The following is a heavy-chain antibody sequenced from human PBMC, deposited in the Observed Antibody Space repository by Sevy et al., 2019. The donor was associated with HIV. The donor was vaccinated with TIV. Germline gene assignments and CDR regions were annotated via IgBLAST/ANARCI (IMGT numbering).Heavy chain of an antibody. Sequence: ASVKVSCKASGYTFTGYYMHWVRQAPGQGLEWMGRINPNSGGTNYAQKFQGRVTMTRDTSISTAYMELSRLRSDDTAVYYCARGGGDIVVVPAALRGYYGMDVWGQGTTVTVSS. J-gene: IGHJ6*02. CDR1: GYTFTGYY. CDR2: INPNSGGT. V-gene: IGHV1-2*06. CDR3: ARGGGDIVVVPAALRGYYGMDV. D-gene: IGHD2-2*01.